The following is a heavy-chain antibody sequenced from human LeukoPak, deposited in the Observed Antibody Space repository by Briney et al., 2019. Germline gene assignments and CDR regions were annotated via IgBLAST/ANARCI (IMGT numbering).Heavy chain of an antibody. Sequence: SETLSPTCTVSGGSISAYYWSWIRQPPGKGLEWIGYIHYSGTTNYYPSLKSRVTIALDTSKNQFSLKLNSVTAADTAVYYCARFGTSSSRFFDQWGQGALVTVSS. V-gene: IGHV4-59*01. D-gene: IGHD6-6*01. J-gene: IGHJ4*02. CDR1: GGSISAYY. CDR3: ARFGTSSSRFFDQ. CDR2: IHYSGTT.